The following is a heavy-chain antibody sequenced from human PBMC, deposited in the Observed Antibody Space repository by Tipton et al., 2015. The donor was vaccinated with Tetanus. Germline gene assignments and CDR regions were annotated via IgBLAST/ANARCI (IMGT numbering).Heavy chain of an antibody. D-gene: IGHD2-8*01. V-gene: IGHV4-4*07. CDR3: ARGMVSWGIFPY. CDR1: GVSINSYY. CDR2: LYTSGDT. J-gene: IGHJ4*02. Sequence: TLSLTCTVSGVSINSYYWNWIRQPAGKGLEWIGRLYTSGDTDYNPSLKSRVTISVDTSKNQFSLKLSSVTAADTAVYYCARGMVSWGIFPYWGQGTLVTVSS.